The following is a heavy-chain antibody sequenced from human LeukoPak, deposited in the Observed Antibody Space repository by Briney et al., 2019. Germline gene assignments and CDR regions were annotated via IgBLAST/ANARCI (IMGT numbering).Heavy chain of an antibody. CDR3: AREVQGPYYDFWSGYYHNWFDP. V-gene: IGHV1-8*01. D-gene: IGHD3-3*01. J-gene: IGHJ5*02. Sequence: VASVNVSCKASGYTFTSYDINWVRQAAGQGVEWMGWMNPNRGNTGYAQKFQGRVTMTRNTSISTAYMELSSLRSEDTAVYYCAREVQGPYYDFWSGYYHNWFDPWGQGTLVTVSS. CDR2: MNPNRGNT. CDR1: GYTFTSYD.